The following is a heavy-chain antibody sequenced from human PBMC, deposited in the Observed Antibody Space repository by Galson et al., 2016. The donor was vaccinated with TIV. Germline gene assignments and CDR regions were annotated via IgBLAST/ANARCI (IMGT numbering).Heavy chain of an antibody. CDR3: ARQGYRYAWWGAGGLFDY. J-gene: IGHJ4*02. V-gene: IGHV5-51*01. Sequence: QSGAEVKKPGESLKISCKGSGNTFTGYWIGWVRQMPGKGLGWIGIIYPGDSDTRYSPSFQGQVTISADKSINTADLQWSSLKASDTAMYYCARQGYRYAWWGAGGLFDYWGQGTLVTVSS. D-gene: IGHD5-18*01. CDR1: GNTFTGYW. CDR2: IYPGDSDT.